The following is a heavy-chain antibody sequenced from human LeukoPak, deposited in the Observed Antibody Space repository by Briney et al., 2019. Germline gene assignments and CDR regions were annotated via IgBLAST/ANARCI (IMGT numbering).Heavy chain of an antibody. J-gene: IGHJ4*02. CDR3: AKPPRGYSRIFDY. Sequence: GGSLRLSCAASGFTFNNFAMSWVRQAPGKGLEWVSAISGSGGSTYYADSVKGRFTISRDNSKNTLYLQMNSLRAEDTAVYYCAKPPRGYSRIFDYWGQGTLVTVSS. V-gene: IGHV3-23*01. D-gene: IGHD5-12*01. CDR2: ISGSGGST. CDR1: GFTFNNFA.